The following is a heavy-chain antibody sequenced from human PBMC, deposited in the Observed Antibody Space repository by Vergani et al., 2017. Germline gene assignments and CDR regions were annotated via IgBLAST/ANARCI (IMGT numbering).Heavy chain of an antibody. CDR2: VWYDGNNK. V-gene: IGHV3-30*02. Sequence: QVQLVESGGGVVQPGGSLRLSCAASGFTFSSYGMHWVRQAPGKGLEWVAFVWYDGNNKYYADSVKGQFTISRDNSKNTLYLQMYSLRAENTAVYYFAKCTSRASGCSGPDGYWGQGTLVTVSS. CDR1: GFTFSSYG. J-gene: IGHJ4*02. D-gene: IGHD3-10*02. CDR3: AKCTSRASGCSGPDGY.